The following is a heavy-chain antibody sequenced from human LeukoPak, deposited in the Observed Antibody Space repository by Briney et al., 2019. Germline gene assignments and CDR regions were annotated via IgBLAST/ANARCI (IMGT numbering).Heavy chain of an antibody. CDR3: ARCLVGATYYFDY. V-gene: IGHV4-59*01. CDR1: GGSISSYY. Sequence: SETLSLTCTVSGGSISSYYWSWSRQPPGKGLEWIGYIYYSGSTNYNPSLKSRVTISVDTSKNQFSLKLSSVTAADTAVYYCARCLVGATYYFDYWGQGTLVTVSS. D-gene: IGHD1-26*01. J-gene: IGHJ4*02. CDR2: IYYSGST.